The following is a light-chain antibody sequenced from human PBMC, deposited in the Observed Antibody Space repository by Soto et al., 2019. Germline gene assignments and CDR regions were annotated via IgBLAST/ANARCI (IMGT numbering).Light chain of an antibody. J-gene: IGKJ2*01. Sequence: EIVLTQSPATLSLSPGERATLSCRASRSFASSYLAWYQHKPGQAPRLLIYAASSRAASIPDRFIGSGSATDFTLTISRLEPDDSAVYYCHHYDSSPPYTFGQGTKVDIK. V-gene: IGKV3-20*01. CDR3: HHYDSSPPYT. CDR2: AAS. CDR1: RSFASSY.